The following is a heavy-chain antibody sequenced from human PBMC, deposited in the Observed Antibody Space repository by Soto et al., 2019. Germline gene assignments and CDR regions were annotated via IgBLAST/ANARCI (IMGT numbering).Heavy chain of an antibody. V-gene: IGHV3-23*01. CDR2: ISGSGGST. J-gene: IGHJ5*02. CDR1: GFTFSSYA. D-gene: IGHD3-3*01. Sequence: PGGSLRFSCAASGFTFSSYAMSWVRQAPGKGLEWVSAISGSGGSTYYADSVKGRFTISRDNSKNTLYLQMNSLRAEDTAVYYCAKDPLLQWLPEPPNWFDPWGQGTLVTVSS. CDR3: AKDPLLQWLPEPPNWFDP.